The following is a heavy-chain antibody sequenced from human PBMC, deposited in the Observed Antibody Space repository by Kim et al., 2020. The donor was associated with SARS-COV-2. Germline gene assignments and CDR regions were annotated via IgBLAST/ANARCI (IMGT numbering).Heavy chain of an antibody. CDR1: GFTFSGSN. V-gene: IGHV3-73*01. J-gene: IGHJ4*02. Sequence: GGSLRLSCAVSGFTFSGSGFTFSGSNMHWVRQASGKGLEWVGRIRSKAGSYATAYAESVKGRFTISRDDSKNTAYLQMNSLKTDDAAVYYCMTRVEQEGYWGQGTLVTVSS. CDR2: IRSKAGSYAT. CDR3: MTRVEQEGY.